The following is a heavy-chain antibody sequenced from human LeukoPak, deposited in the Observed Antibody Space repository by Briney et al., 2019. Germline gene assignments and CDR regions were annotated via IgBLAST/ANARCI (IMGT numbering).Heavy chain of an antibody. CDR1: GYTLTNYG. J-gene: IGHJ5*02. Sequence: ASVKVSCKASGYTLTNYGISWVRQAPGQGLEWMGWISAYNGNTNYAQNLQGRVTMTTDTSTSTAYMELRSLRSDDTAVYYCARESCSGGSCDWFDPWGQGTLVTVSS. CDR3: ARESCSGGSCDWFDP. V-gene: IGHV1-18*01. CDR2: ISAYNGNT. D-gene: IGHD2-15*01.